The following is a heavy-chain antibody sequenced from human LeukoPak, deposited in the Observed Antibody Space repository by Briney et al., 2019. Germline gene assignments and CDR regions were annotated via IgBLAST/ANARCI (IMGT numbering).Heavy chain of an antibody. D-gene: IGHD3-22*01. V-gene: IGHV3-53*01. CDR2: IYSGDTT. CDR3: ARGNYYDSSGPGAFDI. Sequence: GGSLRLSCAASGFTVSNNYMSWVRQAPGKGLEWVSVIYSGDTTYYADSVKGRFTISRDNSKNMLYLQVNSLRPEDTAVYYCARGNYYDSSGPGAFDIWGQGTMVTVSS. J-gene: IGHJ3*02. CDR1: GFTVSNNY.